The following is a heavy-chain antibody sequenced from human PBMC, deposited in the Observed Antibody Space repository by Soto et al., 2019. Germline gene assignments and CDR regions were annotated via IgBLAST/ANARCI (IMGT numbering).Heavy chain of an antibody. Sequence: GGSLRLSCAASGFTFSDHYMDWVRQAPGKGLEWVGRSRNKANRHTTQCAASVEGRFTISRDDSKNSLYLQMNSLKTEDTAVYYCARSGGGSYFGYWGQGTLVTVSS. V-gene: IGHV3-72*01. CDR3: ARSGGGSYFGY. CDR1: GFTFSDHY. J-gene: IGHJ4*02. D-gene: IGHD1-26*01. CDR2: SRNKANRHTT.